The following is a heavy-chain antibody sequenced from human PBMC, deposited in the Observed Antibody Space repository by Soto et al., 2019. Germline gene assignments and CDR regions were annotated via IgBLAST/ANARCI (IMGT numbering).Heavy chain of an antibody. V-gene: IGHV1-69*01. CDR1: GGTFSSYA. Sequence: QVQLVQSGAEVKKPGSSVKVSCKASGGTFSSYAISWVRQAPGQGLEWMGGIIPIFGTANYAQKFQGRVTITADESMSTAYMELSSLRSEDTAVYYCARDEGLFTMVRGVIIGRAFDIWGQGKMVTVSS. D-gene: IGHD3-10*01. CDR2: IIPIFGTA. CDR3: ARDEGLFTMVRGVIIGRAFDI. J-gene: IGHJ3*02.